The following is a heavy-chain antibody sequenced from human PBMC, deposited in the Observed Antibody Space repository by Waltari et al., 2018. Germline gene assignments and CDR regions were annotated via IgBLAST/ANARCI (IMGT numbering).Heavy chain of an antibody. CDR3: ARVVYPGLYIVATIKYFDY. D-gene: IGHD5-12*01. CDR1: GYTFTGYY. V-gene: IGHV1-2*02. J-gene: IGHJ4*02. Sequence: QVQLVQSGAEVKKPGASVKVSCKASGYTFTGYYMHWVRQAPGQGLEWMGWINPNSGGTNYAQKFQGRGTMTRDTSISTSYMELSRLRSDDTAVYYCARVVYPGLYIVATIKYFDYWGQGTLVTVSS. CDR2: INPNSGGT.